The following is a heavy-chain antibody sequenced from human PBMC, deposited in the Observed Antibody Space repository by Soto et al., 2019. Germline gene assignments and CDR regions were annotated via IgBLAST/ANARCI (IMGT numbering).Heavy chain of an antibody. V-gene: IGHV3-9*01. Sequence: VQLVESGGGLVQPGRSLRLSCAASGFTFDDYAMHWVRRVPGKGPEWVSSISWNGNIIGYADSVKGRFTISRDNAKNSLYLQMNSLRPEDTALYYCAKGGPDAFCGGGRCYFDSWGQGTLVTVSS. J-gene: IGHJ4*02. CDR1: GFTFDDYA. CDR2: ISWNGNII. CDR3: AKGGPDAFCGGGRCYFDS. D-gene: IGHD2-15*01.